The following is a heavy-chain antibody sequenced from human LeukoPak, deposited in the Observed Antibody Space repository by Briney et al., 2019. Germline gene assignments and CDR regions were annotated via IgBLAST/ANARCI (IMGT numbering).Heavy chain of an antibody. CDR2: ISWNSGSI. V-gene: IGHV3-9*01. D-gene: IGHD3-9*01. CDR1: GFTFDDYA. CDR3: TRGNDILTGPLGY. Sequence: GGSLRLSRAASGFTFDDYAMHWVRQAPGKGLEWVSGISWNSGSIGYADSVKGRFTISRDNAKNSLYLQMNSLRAEDTAVYYCTRGNDILTGPLGYWGQGTLVTVSS. J-gene: IGHJ4*02.